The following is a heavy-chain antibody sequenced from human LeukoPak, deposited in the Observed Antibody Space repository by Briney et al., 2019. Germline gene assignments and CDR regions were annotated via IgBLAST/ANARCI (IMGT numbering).Heavy chain of an antibody. V-gene: IGHV1-46*01. J-gene: IGHJ4*02. D-gene: IGHD3-10*01. CDR2: INPSGGST. Sequence: ASVKVSCKASGYTFTSYYMHWVRQAPGQGLEWMGIINPSGGSTSYAQKFQGRATMTRDTSTSTVYMELSSLRSEDTAVYFCVRGGLIELWFYDYWGQGTLVTVSS. CDR1: GYTFTSYY. CDR3: VRGGLIELWFYDY.